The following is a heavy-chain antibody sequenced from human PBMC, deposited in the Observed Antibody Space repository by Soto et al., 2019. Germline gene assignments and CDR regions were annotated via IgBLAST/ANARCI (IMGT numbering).Heavy chain of an antibody. V-gene: IGHV3-30*18. D-gene: IGHD3-16*02. J-gene: IGHJ4*02. Sequence: GGSLRLSCAASGFTFSSYGMHWVRQAPGKGLEWVAVISYDGSNKYYADSVKGRFTISRDNSKNTLYLQMNSLRAEDTAVYYCAKGLPQPEPDYIWGSYRYPKESSYFDYWGQGTLVTVSS. CDR3: AKGLPQPEPDYIWGSYRYPKESSYFDY. CDR2: ISYDGSNK. CDR1: GFTFSSYG.